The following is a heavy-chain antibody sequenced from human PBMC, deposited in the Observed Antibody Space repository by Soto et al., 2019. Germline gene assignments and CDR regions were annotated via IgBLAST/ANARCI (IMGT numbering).Heavy chain of an antibody. CDR3: AREASITIFGVVTAKANWFDP. CDR1: GGSISSGGYY. Sequence: SETLSLTCTVSGGSISSGGYYWSWIRQHPGKGLEWIGYIYYSGSTYYNPSLKSRVTISVDTSKNQFSLKLSSVTAADTAVYYCAREASITIFGVVTAKANWFDPWGQGTLVTVS. CDR2: IYYSGST. D-gene: IGHD3-3*01. J-gene: IGHJ5*02. V-gene: IGHV4-31*03.